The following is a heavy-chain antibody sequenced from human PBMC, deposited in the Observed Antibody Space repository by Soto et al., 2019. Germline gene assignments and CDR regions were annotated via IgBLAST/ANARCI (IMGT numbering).Heavy chain of an antibody. CDR3: ARWWSGSRQGFDP. J-gene: IGHJ5*02. D-gene: IGHD3-3*01. CDR1: GGSISSGDYY. CDR2: NYYSGST. Sequence: QVQLQESGPGLVKPSQTLSLTCTVSGGSISSGDYYWSWIRQHPGKGLEWIGYNYYSGSTYYNPSLKSRVNISVDTAKNPFSRKLSSVTAADTAVYYCARWWSGSRQGFDPWGQGNLVTVSS. V-gene: IGHV4-31*03.